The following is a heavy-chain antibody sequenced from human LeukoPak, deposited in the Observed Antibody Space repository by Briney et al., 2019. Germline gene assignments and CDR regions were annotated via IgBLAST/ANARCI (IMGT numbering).Heavy chain of an antibody. CDR2: INSDGSST. V-gene: IGHV3-74*01. Sequence: GGSLRLSCEASGFTLSSYWMHWVRQAPGKGLVWVSHINSDGSSTSYADSVKGRFTISRDNAKNTLYLQMNSLRAEDTAVYHCARAPADGGWLRFEWGQGTLVTVSS. CDR1: GFTLSSYW. D-gene: IGHD5-12*01. J-gene: IGHJ4*02. CDR3: ARAPADGGWLRFE.